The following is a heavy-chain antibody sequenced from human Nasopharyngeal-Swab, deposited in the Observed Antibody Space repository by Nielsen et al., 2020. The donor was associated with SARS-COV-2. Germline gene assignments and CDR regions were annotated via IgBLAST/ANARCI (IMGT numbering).Heavy chain of an antibody. J-gene: IGHJ3*02. CDR3: ARTAIEGGYYRGDAFDI. CDR1: GYRFISYW. Sequence: GESLKISCKGSGYRFISYWIGWVRQMPGKGLEWVGIIYPGDSDTRYSPSFQGQVTISADKSISTAYLQWSSLKASDTAMYYCARTAIEGGYYRGDAFDIWGQGTMVTVSS. D-gene: IGHD3-22*01. CDR2: IYPGDSDT. V-gene: IGHV5-51*01.